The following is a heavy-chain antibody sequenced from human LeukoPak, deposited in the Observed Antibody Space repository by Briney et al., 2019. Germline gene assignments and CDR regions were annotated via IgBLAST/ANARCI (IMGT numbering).Heavy chain of an antibody. CDR2: IWNDGRDK. Sequence: PGGSLRLSCATSGFSFSSYGMHWVRQAPGKGLEWVAVIWNDGRDKFYADSVKGRFTISRDNSKNTLDLQMNSLRAEDTAVYYCARAPGDYYDSSGYPRYYYGMDVWGQGTTVTVSS. J-gene: IGHJ6*02. CDR1: GFSFSSYG. CDR3: ARAPGDYYDSSGYPRYYYGMDV. D-gene: IGHD3-22*01. V-gene: IGHV3-33*01.